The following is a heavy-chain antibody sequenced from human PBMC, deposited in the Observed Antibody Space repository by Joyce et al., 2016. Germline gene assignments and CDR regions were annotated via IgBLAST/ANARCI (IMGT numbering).Heavy chain of an antibody. V-gene: IGHV3-48*03. CDR3: ARAAGSSGPAGDH. D-gene: IGHD6-19*01. CDR1: GFTFSYYG. Sequence: EVQLVESGGGLVQPGGSLRLSCSPSGFTFSYYGMNWVRQAPGKGLEWISYISSSGFTKYYADSVKGRFIISRDNARESLYLQMNSLGVEDTALYYCARAAGSSGPAGDHWGQGTMVTVTS. CDR2: ISSSGFTK. J-gene: IGHJ4*02.